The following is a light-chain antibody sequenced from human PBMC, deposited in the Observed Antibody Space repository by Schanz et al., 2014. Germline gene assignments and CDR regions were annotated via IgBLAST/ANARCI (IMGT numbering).Light chain of an antibody. CDR1: SSDVGSYNL. CDR2: DVS. CDR3: SSYKSSTTPRV. V-gene: IGLV2-14*02. Sequence: QSVLTQPASVSGSPGQSITISCTGTSSDVGSYNLVSWYQQHPGKAPKLIIYDVSKWPSGVSNRFSGSKSGNTASLTISGLQAEDEADYYCSSYKSSTTPRVFGGGTKLTVL. J-gene: IGLJ3*02.